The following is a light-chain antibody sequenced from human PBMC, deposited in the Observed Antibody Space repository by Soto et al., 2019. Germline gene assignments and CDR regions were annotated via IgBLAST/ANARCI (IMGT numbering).Light chain of an antibody. CDR1: SSNIGAGYD. CDR2: INI. Sequence: QSVLTQPPSVSGAPGQRVTISCTWSSSNIGAGYDVHWYQQLPGTAPKLLIFININRPSGIPDRFSGSKSGTSASLAITGLRAEDEADYYCQYYDSSLSGYVFGTGTKVTVL. V-gene: IGLV1-40*01. J-gene: IGLJ1*01. CDR3: QYYDSSLSGYV.